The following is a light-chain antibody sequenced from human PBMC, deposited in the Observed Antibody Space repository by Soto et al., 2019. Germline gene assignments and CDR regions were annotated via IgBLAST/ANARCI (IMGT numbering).Light chain of an antibody. CDR2: VAF. Sequence: IVLTQYPATRSLSPGERSALSCRAIETIRNLLAWNQQRPGQSPRLLISVAFSRAPGIPASFSGVGSGRDFTLTISCLETEDFGVYYLQQRHNWAMTVGQGTRMEIK. V-gene: IGKV3-11*02. CDR1: ETIRNL. CDR3: QQRHNWAMT. J-gene: IGKJ5*01.